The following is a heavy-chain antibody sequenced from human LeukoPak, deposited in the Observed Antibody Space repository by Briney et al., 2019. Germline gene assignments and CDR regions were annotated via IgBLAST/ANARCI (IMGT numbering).Heavy chain of an antibody. CDR3: ARDPSYGALDF. J-gene: IGHJ4*02. Sequence: GGSLRLPCAVSGFTFSSSWMTWVRQAPGKGLEWVANIKSDGSEKYYVDSVKGRFTISRDNAKNSLYLQMNSLRAEDTAVYYCARDPSYGALDFWGQGTQVTVSS. V-gene: IGHV3-7*03. CDR2: IKSDGSEK. D-gene: IGHD4-17*01. CDR1: GFTFSSSW.